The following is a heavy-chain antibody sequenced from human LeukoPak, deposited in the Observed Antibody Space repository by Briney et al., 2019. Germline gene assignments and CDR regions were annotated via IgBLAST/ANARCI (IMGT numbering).Heavy chain of an antibody. CDR3: ASLTYYDFWSGSYPNDY. V-gene: IGHV3-66*02. D-gene: IGHD3-3*01. CDR2: IYSGGST. Sequence: GGSLRLSCAASGFTVSSNYLSWVRQAPGKGLEWVSVIYSGGSTYYADSVKGRFTISRDNSKSTLYLQMNSLRAEDTAVYYCASLTYYDFWSGSYPNDYWGQGTLVTVSS. J-gene: IGHJ4*02. CDR1: GFTVSSNY.